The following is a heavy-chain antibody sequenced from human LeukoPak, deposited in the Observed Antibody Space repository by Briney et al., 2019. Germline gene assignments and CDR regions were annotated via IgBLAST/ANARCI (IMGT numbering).Heavy chain of an antibody. V-gene: IGHV3-21*01. Sequence: GGSLRLSCAASGFTFNKYTMNWVRQAPGKGLEWVSSISTSSSYIYYADSVKGRFTISRDNSKNTLYLQMNSLRAEDTAVYYCAKDSAVVHYYYYYMDVWGKGTTVTISS. CDR3: AKDSAVVHYYYYYMDV. J-gene: IGHJ6*03. CDR1: GFTFNKYT. CDR2: ISTSSSYI. D-gene: IGHD2-2*01.